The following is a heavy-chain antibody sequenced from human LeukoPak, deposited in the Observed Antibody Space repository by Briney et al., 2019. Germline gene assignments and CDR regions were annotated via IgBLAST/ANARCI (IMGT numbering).Heavy chain of an antibody. CDR1: GFTVSSNY. D-gene: IGHD2-2*01. CDR2: LYSGGST. V-gene: IGHV3-66*01. J-gene: IGHJ4*02. CDR3: ARMSSYCDY. Sequence: GGSLRLSCAASGFTVSSNYMSWVRQAPGKGLEWVSGLYSGGSTYYADSVKGRFTISRDNAKSSLYLQMNSLRAEDTGVYFCARMSSYCDYWGQGTLVTVSS.